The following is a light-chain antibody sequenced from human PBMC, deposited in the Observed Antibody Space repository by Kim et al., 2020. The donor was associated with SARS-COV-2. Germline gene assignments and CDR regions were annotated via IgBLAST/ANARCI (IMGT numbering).Light chain of an antibody. CDR3: SSFRSSSTLNV. CDR1: SSDVGGYNY. Sequence: QSALTQPASVSGSPGQSITISCTGTSSDVGGYNYVSWYQQYPGKAPKLMIYDVSNRPSGVSNRFSGSKSGNTASLTISGLQAEDEADYYCSSFRSSSTLNVFGTGTKVTVL. V-gene: IGLV2-14*03. J-gene: IGLJ1*01. CDR2: DVS.